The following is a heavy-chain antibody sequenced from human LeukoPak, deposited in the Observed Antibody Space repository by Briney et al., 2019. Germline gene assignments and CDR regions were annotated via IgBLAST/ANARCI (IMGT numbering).Heavy chain of an antibody. CDR1: GYTFTTYA. CDR2: INPNNGGT. V-gene: IGHV1-2*02. J-gene: IGHJ4*02. Sequence: ASVKVSCKASGYTFTTYAMNWVRQAPGQGLEWMGWINPNNGGTKYAQNFQGRATMTRDTSISTAYMELDRLRFDDTAVYYCARGSGEVPDYWGQGTLVTVSS. D-gene: IGHD3-16*01. CDR3: ARGSGEVPDY.